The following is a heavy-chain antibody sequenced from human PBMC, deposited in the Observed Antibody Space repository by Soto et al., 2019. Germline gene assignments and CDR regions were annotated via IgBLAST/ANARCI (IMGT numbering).Heavy chain of an antibody. Sequence: GGSLRLSCAASGFTFTSAWMSWVRQAPGKGLEWVGRIKSKTDGGTTDYAAPVRGRFTISRDDSKNTLYVQLNSLKTEDTAVYYCTTDSILAPLFHWGQGTLVTVSS. V-gene: IGHV3-15*01. CDR2: IKSKTDGGTT. CDR1: GFTFTSAW. J-gene: IGHJ4*02. CDR3: TTDSILAPLFH. D-gene: IGHD3-3*02.